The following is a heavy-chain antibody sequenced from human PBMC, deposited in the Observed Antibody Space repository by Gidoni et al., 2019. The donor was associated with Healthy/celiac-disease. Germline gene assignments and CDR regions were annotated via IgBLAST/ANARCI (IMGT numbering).Heavy chain of an antibody. Sequence: QITLKESGPTLVKPTQNLTLTCTFSGFSLSTSGVGVGWIRQPPGKALEWLALIYWDDDKRYSPPLKSRLTITKDTSKNQVVLTMTNMDPVDTATYYCAHSVIAVADTDAFDIWGQGTMVTVSS. CDR3: AHSVIAVADTDAFDI. D-gene: IGHD6-19*01. V-gene: IGHV2-5*02. CDR1: GFSLSTSGVG. CDR2: IYWDDDK. J-gene: IGHJ3*02.